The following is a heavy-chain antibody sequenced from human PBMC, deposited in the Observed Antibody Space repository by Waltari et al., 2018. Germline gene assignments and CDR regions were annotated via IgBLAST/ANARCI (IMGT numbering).Heavy chain of an antibody. D-gene: IGHD6-19*01. V-gene: IGHV3-23*01. CDR3: AKDGGGEGQWLVRDFDY. J-gene: IGHJ4*02. CDR2: ISGSGGST. CDR1: GFTFSSYA. Sequence: EVQLLESGGGLVQPGGSLRLSCAASGFTFSSYAMSWVRQAPGRGLEWVSAISGSGGSTYYADSGKGRFTISRDNSKNTLYLQMNSLRAEDTAVYYCAKDGGGEGQWLVRDFDYWGQGTLVTVSS.